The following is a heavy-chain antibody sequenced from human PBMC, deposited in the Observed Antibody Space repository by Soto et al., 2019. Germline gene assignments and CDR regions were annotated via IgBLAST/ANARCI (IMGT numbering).Heavy chain of an antibody. D-gene: IGHD2-8*01. CDR2: ISYDGNVA. J-gene: IGHJ4*02. Sequence: QVQLVESGGGVVQPGRSLRLSCAASGFTFSNYGMHWVRQAPGKGLEWVIVISYDGNVAYYADSVKGRFTISRDNSKNTLYLQMNSLRTEDTAMYYCAKEGPITKWYFDYWGQGTLVTVSS. CDR1: GFTFSNYG. V-gene: IGHV3-30*18. CDR3: AKEGPITKWYFDY.